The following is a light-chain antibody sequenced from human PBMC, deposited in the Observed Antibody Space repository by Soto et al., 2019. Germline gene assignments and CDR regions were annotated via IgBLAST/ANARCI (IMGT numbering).Light chain of an antibody. CDR1: GNDVGAYNY. CDR3: CSYAGGYTYV. CDR2: GVA. Sequence: QSALTQPRSVSGSPGQSVTISCTGTGNDVGAYNYVSWYQQHPGRPPKLMIYGVARWPSGVPDRFSGSKSGNTASLTISGLQAEDEADYFCCSYAGGYTYVFGTGTQLTVL. J-gene: IGLJ1*01. V-gene: IGLV2-11*01.